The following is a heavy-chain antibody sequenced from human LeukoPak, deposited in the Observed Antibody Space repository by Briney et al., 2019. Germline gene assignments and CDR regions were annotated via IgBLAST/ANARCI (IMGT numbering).Heavy chain of an antibody. J-gene: IGHJ3*02. CDR2: IYSGGST. CDR1: GFTVSSKY. V-gene: IGHV3-53*01. D-gene: IGHD1-1*01. CDR3: VRDTYNPGAFHN. Sequence: GGSLRLSSAASGFTVSSKYVSWVSQAPGKELEWVSVIYSGGSTYYADSVKGRFTISRDNSKNTLYLQMNSLRAEDTAVYYCVRDTYNPGAFHNWGQGTMVTVSS.